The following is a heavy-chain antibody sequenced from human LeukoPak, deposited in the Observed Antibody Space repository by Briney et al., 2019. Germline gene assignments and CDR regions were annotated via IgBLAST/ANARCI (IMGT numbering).Heavy chain of an antibody. CDR2: LIPIFGTT. D-gene: IGHD4-17*01. CDR1: GDTFSIYA. J-gene: IGHJ3*02. Sequence: GASVKVSCKASGDTFSIYAISWVPHAPAQGREWVGGLIPIFGTTNYAQKFRGRVTSTADESTSTAYMELSSLRYEDTAVYYCARDSHLYGAFDIWGQGTMDTVSS. V-gene: IGHV1-69*01. CDR3: ARDSHLYGAFDI.